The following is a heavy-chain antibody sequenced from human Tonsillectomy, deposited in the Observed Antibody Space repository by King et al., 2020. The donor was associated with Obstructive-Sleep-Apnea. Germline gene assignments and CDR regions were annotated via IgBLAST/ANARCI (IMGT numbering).Heavy chain of an antibody. D-gene: IGHD3-10*01. Sequence: VQLVESGGGVVQPGRSLRLSCVASGFTFSTFAMHWVRQAPGKGLEWVAVISYDVKNKFYADCVKGRFNISRDNSKNTLYLQMNSLRAEDTAVYYCAGLWFGELRYDCWGQGTLVTVSS. V-gene: IGHV3-30*04. CDR2: ISYDVKNK. CDR1: GFTFSTFA. J-gene: IGHJ4*02. CDR3: AGLWFGELRYDC.